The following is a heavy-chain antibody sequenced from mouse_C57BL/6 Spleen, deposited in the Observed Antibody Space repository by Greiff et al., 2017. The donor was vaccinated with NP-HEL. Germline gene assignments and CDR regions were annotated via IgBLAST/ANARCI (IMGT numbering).Heavy chain of an antibody. CDR1: GYTFTSYW. D-gene: IGHD2-1*01. CDR3: ANGGIYYGNYDWYFDV. CDR2: IDPSASYT. Sequence: QVQLQQPGAELVKPGASVKLSCKASGYTFTSYWMQWVKQRPGQGLEWIGEIDPSASYTNYNQKFKGKATLTVDTSSSTAYMQLSSLTSEDSAVYYCANGGIYYGNYDWYFDVWGTGTTVTVSS. J-gene: IGHJ1*03. V-gene: IGHV1-50*01.